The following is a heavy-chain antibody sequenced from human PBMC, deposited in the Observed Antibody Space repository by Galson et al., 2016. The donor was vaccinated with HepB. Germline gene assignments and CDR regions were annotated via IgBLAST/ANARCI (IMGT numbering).Heavy chain of an antibody. Sequence: SLRLSCAVSGFTFENYGMHWVRQAPGKGLEWVSGISAGGYNTYYAESVEGRFTISRDNSKNTVFVQMSSLRVEDTAIYYCAKGDCSSSTCYVPYYFDYWGQGTPVSVSS. J-gene: IGHJ4*02. CDR3: AKGDCSSSTCYVPYYFDY. V-gene: IGHV3-23*01. CDR1: GFTFENYG. CDR2: ISAGGYNT. D-gene: IGHD2-2*01.